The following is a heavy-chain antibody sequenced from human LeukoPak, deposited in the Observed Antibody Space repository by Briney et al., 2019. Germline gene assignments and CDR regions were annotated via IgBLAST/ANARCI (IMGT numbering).Heavy chain of an antibody. V-gene: IGHV1-2*02. D-gene: IGHD5-12*01. CDR1: GYTFTGYY. CDR3: ARDVDIVATMAHGVYYYYYYGMDV. CDR2: INPNSGGT. Sequence: GASVKVSCKASGYTFTGYYMHWVRQAPGQGLEWMGWINPNSGGTNYAQKFQGRVTMTRDTSISTAYMELSRLRSDDTAVYYCARDVDIVATMAHGVYYYYYYGMDVWGQGTTVTVSS. J-gene: IGHJ6*02.